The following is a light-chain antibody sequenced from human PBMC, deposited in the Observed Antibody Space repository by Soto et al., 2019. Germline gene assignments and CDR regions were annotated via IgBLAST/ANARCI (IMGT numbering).Light chain of an antibody. CDR1: TSNIGTTT. Sequence: QSVLTQPPSASGTHGHSVTISCSGSTSNIGTTTVHWYQQLPGTAPKLLIYGNNQRPSGVPDRFSGSKSGTAASLAIGGLQSEDEADYYCAAWDGSLNGVVFGGGTKLTVL. CDR3: AAWDGSLNGVV. J-gene: IGLJ3*02. CDR2: GNN. V-gene: IGLV1-44*01.